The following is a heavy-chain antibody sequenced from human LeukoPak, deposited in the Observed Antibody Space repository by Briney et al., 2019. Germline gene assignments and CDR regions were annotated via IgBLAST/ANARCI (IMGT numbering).Heavy chain of an antibody. D-gene: IGHD2-2*01. Sequence: PSETLSLTCTVSGGSISSYYWSWIRQPPGKGLEWIGYIYYSGSTNYNPSLKSRVTISVDTSKNQFSLKLSSVTAADTAVYYCARGGPAAFDYWGQGSLFTVSS. J-gene: IGHJ4*02. V-gene: IGHV4-59*08. CDR3: ARGGPAAFDY. CDR1: GGSISSYY. CDR2: IYYSGST.